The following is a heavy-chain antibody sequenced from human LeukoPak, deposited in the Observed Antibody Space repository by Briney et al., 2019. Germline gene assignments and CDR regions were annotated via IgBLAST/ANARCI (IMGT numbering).Heavy chain of an antibody. CDR2: ISYDGSNK. Sequence: GGSLRLSCAASGFTFSSYAMHWVRQAPGKGLEWVAVISYDGSNKYYADSVKGRFTISRDNSKNTLYLQMNSLRAEDTAVYYCAKVGDGYTIDYWGQGTLVTVSS. CDR1: GFTFSSYA. D-gene: IGHD5-24*01. J-gene: IGHJ4*02. V-gene: IGHV3-30*04. CDR3: AKVGDGYTIDY.